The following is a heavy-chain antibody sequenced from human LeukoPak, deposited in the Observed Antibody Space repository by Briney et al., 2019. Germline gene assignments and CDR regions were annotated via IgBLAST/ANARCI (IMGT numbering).Heavy chain of an antibody. D-gene: IGHD5-18*01. CDR1: GFTFSAHA. Sequence: GGSLRLSCAASGFTFSAHAMHWVRQAPGKGLEWVTVISFDGSNSYYSDSVKGRFTISRDNSNNTLYLQMNSLRSEDTAVYYCVRDFPRFSYGDGHFDHWGQGTLVTVSS. V-gene: IGHV3-30*04. J-gene: IGHJ4*02. CDR2: ISFDGSNS. CDR3: VRDFPRFSYGDGHFDH.